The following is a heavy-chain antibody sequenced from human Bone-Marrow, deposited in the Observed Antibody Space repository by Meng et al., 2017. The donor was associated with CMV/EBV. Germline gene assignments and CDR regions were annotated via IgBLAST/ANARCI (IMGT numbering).Heavy chain of an antibody. J-gene: IGHJ1*01. V-gene: IGHV4-34*01. CDR3: ARAEYFQH. Sequence: QVQLQQWGAGLLKPSETLSLTCAVYGGSFSGYYWSWIRQPPGKGLEWIGEINHSGSTNYNPSLKSRVTISVDTSKNQFSLKLSSVTAADTAVYYCARAEYFQHWGQGTLVTVYS. CDR1: GGSFSGYY. CDR2: INHSGST.